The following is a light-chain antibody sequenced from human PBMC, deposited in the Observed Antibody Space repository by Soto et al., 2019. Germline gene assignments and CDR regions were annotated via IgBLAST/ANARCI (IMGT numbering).Light chain of an antibody. CDR1: QGISSY. Sequence: AIRMTQSPSPLSASTGDRVTITFRASQGISSYLAWYQQKPGKAPKLLIYAASTLQSGVPSRFSGSGSGTDFTLTISCLQSEDFATYYCQQYYSYPRTFGQGTKVDI. V-gene: IGKV1-8*01. J-gene: IGKJ1*01. CDR2: AAS. CDR3: QQYYSYPRT.